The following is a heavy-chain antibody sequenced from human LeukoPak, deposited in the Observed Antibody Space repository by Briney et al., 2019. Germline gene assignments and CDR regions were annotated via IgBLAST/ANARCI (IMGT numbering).Heavy chain of an antibody. CDR1: GFTFDDYA. CDR3: TKDHGFYSSGWHPLFDH. J-gene: IGHJ4*02. V-gene: IGHV3-23*01. D-gene: IGHD6-19*01. Sequence: GGSLRLSCAASGFTFDDYAIHWVRQAPGKGLEWVSTISDSGSGIYYTDSVKGRFTFSRDNSKNTLHLQMNSLRAEDTAVYYCTKDHGFYSSGWHPLFDHWGQGTLVTVTP. CDR2: ISDSGSGI.